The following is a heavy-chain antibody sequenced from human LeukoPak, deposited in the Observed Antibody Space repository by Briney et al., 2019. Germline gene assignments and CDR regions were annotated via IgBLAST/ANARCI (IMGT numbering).Heavy chain of an antibody. Sequence: PSETLSLTCAVYGGSFSGYYWSWIRQPPGKGLEWIGEINHSGSTNYNPSLKSRVTISVDTSKNQFSLKLSSVTAADTAVYYCARELLLYYYDSSGYYDYWGQGTLVTVSS. V-gene: IGHV4-34*01. CDR2: INHSGST. CDR1: GGSFSGYY. J-gene: IGHJ4*02. D-gene: IGHD3-22*01. CDR3: ARELLLYYYDSSGYYDY.